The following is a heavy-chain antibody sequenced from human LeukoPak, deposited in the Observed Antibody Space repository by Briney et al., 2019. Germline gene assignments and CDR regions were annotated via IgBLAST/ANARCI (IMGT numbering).Heavy chain of an antibody. D-gene: IGHD1-1*01. CDR1: GYAFTSYY. CDR2: ISPSGAST. CDR3: TRGGYGGPRVAFDY. J-gene: IGHJ4*02. V-gene: IGHV1-46*01. Sequence: ASVKVSCKASGYAFTSYYMHWVRQAPGQGLEWMGIISPSGASTSYAQKFQGRVTMTRDTSTSTVYMELSSLRSEGTAVYYCTRGGYGGPRVAFDYWGQGTLVTVSS.